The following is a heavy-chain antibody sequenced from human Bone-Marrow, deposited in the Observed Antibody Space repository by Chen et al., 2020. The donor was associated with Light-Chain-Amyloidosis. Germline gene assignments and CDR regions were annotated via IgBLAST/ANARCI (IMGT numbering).Heavy chain of an antibody. V-gene: IGHV2-5*02. Sequence: QITLEESGPTLVKPTETLTLTCTFSEFALTTAGMHVGWIRQPPGKALEFLALVYWDDDKQYSPSLKTRVTATEDTSRYRVVLTMADMDPMHIASYFCALRTNMIDEPLCCGQGILVAVSS. J-gene: IGHJ1*01. CDR1: EFALTTAGMH. CDR3: ALRTNMIDEPLC. D-gene: IGHD3-22*01. CDR2: VYWDDDK.